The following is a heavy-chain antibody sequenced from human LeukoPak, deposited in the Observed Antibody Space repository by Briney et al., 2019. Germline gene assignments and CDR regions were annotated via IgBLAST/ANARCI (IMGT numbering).Heavy chain of an antibody. Sequence: PSETLSLTCTVSGYSIGIGYYWGWIRQPPGQGLEWIGSIYRTGDTFYNPSLKSRVTTSVDTPKNQFSLKLNSVTAADTAVYYCARVLDYYGSGTYSFDYWGQGTLVTVSS. CDR3: ARVLDYYGSGTYSFDY. CDR1: GYSIGIGYY. V-gene: IGHV4-38-2*02. CDR2: IYRTGDT. J-gene: IGHJ4*02. D-gene: IGHD3-10*01.